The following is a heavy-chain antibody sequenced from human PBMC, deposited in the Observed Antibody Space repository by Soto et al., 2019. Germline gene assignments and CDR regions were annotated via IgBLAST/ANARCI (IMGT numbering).Heavy chain of an antibody. CDR1: GFTFSSYW. CDR3: TTDSLFTMILVRFDF. J-gene: IGHJ4*01. V-gene: IGHV3-74*01. D-gene: IGHD3-22*01. Sequence: GGSLRLSCAASGFTFSSYWMHWVRQAPGKGLVWVSRINSDGSSTSYADSVKGRFTISRDNAKNTLYLQMNSLKPEDTAMYYCTTDSLFTMILVRFDFWGHGTLVTVSS. CDR2: INSDGSST.